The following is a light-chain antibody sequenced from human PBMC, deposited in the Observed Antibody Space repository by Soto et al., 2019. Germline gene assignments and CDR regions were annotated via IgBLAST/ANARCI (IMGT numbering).Light chain of an antibody. Sequence: EIVMTQSPATLSVSPGERATLSCRASQSVSSNLAWYQQKPGQAPRLLIYGASTRATGIPARFSGSGSGTEFTLTISSLQSEELAVYDCQQYNNWPRTFGQGTKGDIK. J-gene: IGKJ1*01. CDR2: GAS. V-gene: IGKV3-15*01. CDR3: QQYNNWPRT. CDR1: QSVSSN.